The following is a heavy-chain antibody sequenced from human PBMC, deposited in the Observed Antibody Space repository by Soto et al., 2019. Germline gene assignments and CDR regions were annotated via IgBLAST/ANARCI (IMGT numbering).Heavy chain of an antibody. Sequence: SVKVSCKASGGTFSSYAISWVRQAPGQGLEWMGGIIPIFGTANYAQKFQGRVTITADESTSTAYMELSSLRSEDTAVYYCARGQQPNPKYYYYGMDVWGQGTTVTVSS. CDR2: IIPIFGTA. J-gene: IGHJ6*02. D-gene: IGHD6-13*01. V-gene: IGHV1-69*13. CDR1: GGTFSSYA. CDR3: ARGQQPNPKYYYYGMDV.